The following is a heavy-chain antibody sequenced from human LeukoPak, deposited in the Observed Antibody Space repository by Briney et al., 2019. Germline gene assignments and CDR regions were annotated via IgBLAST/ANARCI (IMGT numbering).Heavy chain of an antibody. V-gene: IGHV3-30*18. Sequence: PGGSLRLSCAVSGFTFSTLGLHWVRQAPGQGLEWVALISYNGGVKYYADSVKGRFTISRDNYKNTLYLQMNSLRTEDTAVYYCAKDLNYDSSGTFDYWGQGTLVTVSS. J-gene: IGHJ4*02. D-gene: IGHD3-22*01. CDR1: GFTFSTLG. CDR3: AKDLNYDSSGTFDY. CDR2: ISYNGGVK.